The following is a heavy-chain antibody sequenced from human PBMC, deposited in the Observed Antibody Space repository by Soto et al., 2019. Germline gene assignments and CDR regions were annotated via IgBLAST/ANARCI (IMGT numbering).Heavy chain of an antibody. CDR2: INAGNGNT. CDR3: ARTRLREYSGYDVSHTEFDY. Sequence: ASVKVSCKASGYTFTSYAMHWVRQAPGQRLEWMGWINAGNGNTKYSQKFQGRVTITRDTSASTAYMELSSLRSEDTAVYYCARTRLREYSGYDVSHTEFDYWGQGTLVTVSS. CDR1: GYTFTSYA. J-gene: IGHJ4*02. V-gene: IGHV1-3*01. D-gene: IGHD5-12*01.